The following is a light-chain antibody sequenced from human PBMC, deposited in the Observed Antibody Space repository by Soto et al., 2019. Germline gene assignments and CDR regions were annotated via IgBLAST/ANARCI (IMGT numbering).Light chain of an antibody. J-gene: IGKJ2*01. CDR3: QQYGSSPRT. Sequence: EIVLTQSPGTLSLSPGERATLSCRASQSVSSSYLAWYQQKPGQAPRLLIYGASSRATGIPDRFSGSGSETDFTLTISRLEPEDFAVYYCQQYGSSPRTFVQGTKLEIK. V-gene: IGKV3-20*01. CDR2: GAS. CDR1: QSVSSSY.